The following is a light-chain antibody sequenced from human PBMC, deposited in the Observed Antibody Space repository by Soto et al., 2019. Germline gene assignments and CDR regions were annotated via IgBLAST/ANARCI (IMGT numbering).Light chain of an antibody. J-gene: IGKJ2*01. V-gene: IGKV1-33*01. CDR3: QQFDNLPET. Sequence: DIQMTQSPSSLSASVGDRVTITCQARQDISNYLNWYQQKPGKAPKLLIYDAANLETGVPLRFQRGGSGTQVTFTSSSLQPDDIATYYCQQFDNLPETFGQGTQLQIK. CDR1: QDISNY. CDR2: DAA.